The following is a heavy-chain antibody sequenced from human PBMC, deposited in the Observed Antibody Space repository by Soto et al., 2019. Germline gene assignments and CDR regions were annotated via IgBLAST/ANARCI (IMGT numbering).Heavy chain of an antibody. CDR3: ARARLRAVYAFDF. Sequence: TSETLSLTCTLSGVSITSGAYYWTWVRQHPGKGLEWIGYIYYNGNTYFSPSLKSRLTISIDTSKNQFSLQLSSVTAADTAMYYCARARLRAVYAFDFWGQGTMVTVSS. V-gene: IGHV4-31*03. CDR1: GVSITSGAYY. CDR2: IYYNGNT. D-gene: IGHD4-17*01. J-gene: IGHJ3*01.